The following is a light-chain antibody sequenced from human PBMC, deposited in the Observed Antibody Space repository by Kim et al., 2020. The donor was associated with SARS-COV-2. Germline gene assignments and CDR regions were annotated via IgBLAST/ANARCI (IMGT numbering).Light chain of an antibody. CDR3: QQFGASPPYS. J-gene: IGKJ2*03. Sequence: SPGHIATLACRASQSVTSNYLAWYQQKPGQAPRLLIHGASSRATGIPDRFSGSGSGTDFTLTINRLEPEDFAVYYCQQFGASPPYSFGQGTKLEI. CDR2: GAS. CDR1: QSVTSNY. V-gene: IGKV3-20*01.